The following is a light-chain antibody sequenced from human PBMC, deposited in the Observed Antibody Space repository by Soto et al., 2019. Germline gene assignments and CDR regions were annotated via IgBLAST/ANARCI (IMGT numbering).Light chain of an antibody. J-gene: IGKJ4*01. CDR2: AAS. Sequence: DIQMTQSPSSLSASVGDRVTITSRARQSISSYLNWYQQKPGKAHKLLIYAASSLQSGVPSRFSGSGSGTDFDITISSPQPEDFATYYYEQSYSTPLIFGGGTKVEIK. CDR1: QSISSY. CDR3: EQSYSTPLI. V-gene: IGKV1-39*01.